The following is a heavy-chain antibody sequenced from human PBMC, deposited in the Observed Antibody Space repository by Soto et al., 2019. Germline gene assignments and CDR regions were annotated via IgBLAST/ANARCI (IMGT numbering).Heavy chain of an antibody. J-gene: IGHJ4*02. CDR2: TRNKASSYTT. V-gene: IGHV3-72*01. CDR3: AREGSSSGPDYEY. CDR1: GFSFSDYY. D-gene: IGHD3-22*01. Sequence: GGSLRLSCAASGFSFSDYYINWVRKAPGKGLEWVGRTRNKASSYTTDYAAFVKGRFTIPRDDSKNLIYLQMNSLKTEDTAVYYCAREGSSSGPDYEYWGQGTLVNVS.